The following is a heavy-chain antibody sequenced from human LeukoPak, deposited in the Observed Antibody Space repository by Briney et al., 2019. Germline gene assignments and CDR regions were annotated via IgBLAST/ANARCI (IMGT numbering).Heavy chain of an antibody. CDR2: IRSSSGYI. CDR1: GFSFSSYS. CDR3: ARGRDSNYLPDY. D-gene: IGHD4-11*01. J-gene: IGHJ4*02. V-gene: IGHV3-21*01. Sequence: GGSLRLSCAASGFSFSSYSMNWVRQAPGTGLEWVSSIRSSSGYIYYADSVKGRFTISRDNAKNSLYLQMSSLRAEDTAVYYCARGRDSNYLPDYWGQGTLVTVSS.